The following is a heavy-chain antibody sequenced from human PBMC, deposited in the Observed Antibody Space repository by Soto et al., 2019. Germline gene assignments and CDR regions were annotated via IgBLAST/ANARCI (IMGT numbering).Heavy chain of an antibody. CDR1: GYTFTSYG. V-gene: IGHV1-18*01. D-gene: IGHD6-13*01. J-gene: IGHJ6*02. CDR3: ARGGIAAAGTPYYYYGMDV. CDR2: ISAYNGNT. Sequence: GASVKVSCKASGYTFTSYGMSWVRQAPGQGLEWMGWISAYNGNTNYAQKLQGRVTMTTDTSTSTAYMELRSLRSDDTAVYYCARGGIAAAGTPYYYYGMDVWGQGTTVTVSS.